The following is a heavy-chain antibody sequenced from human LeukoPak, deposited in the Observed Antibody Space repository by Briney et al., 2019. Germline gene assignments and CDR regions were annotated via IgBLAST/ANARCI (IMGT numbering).Heavy chain of an antibody. J-gene: IGHJ6*02. CDR3: ARMTTDYYYGMDV. D-gene: IGHD4-17*01. CDR2: IYSGGST. V-gene: IGHV3-53*04. Sequence: GWSLRLSCAASGFTVSSNYMSWVRQAPGKGLEWVSGIYSGGSTYYADSVKGRFTISRHNSKNTLYLQMNSLRAENTAVYYCARMTTDYYYGMDVWGQGTTVTVSS. CDR1: GFTVSSNY.